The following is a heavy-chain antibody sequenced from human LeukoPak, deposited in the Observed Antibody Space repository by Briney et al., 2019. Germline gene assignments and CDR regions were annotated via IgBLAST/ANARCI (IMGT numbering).Heavy chain of an antibody. D-gene: IGHD2-2*02. Sequence: PSETLSLTCIVSGGSISSGGYYWSWIRQPPGKGLEWIGYIYHSGSTYYNPSLKSRVTISVDRSKNQFSLKLSSVTAADTAVYYCARGYCSSTSCYKRYYYYYMDVWGKGTTVTVSS. CDR3: ARGYCSSTSCYKRYYYYYMDV. J-gene: IGHJ6*03. CDR2: IYHSGST. CDR1: GGSISSGGYY. V-gene: IGHV4-30-2*01.